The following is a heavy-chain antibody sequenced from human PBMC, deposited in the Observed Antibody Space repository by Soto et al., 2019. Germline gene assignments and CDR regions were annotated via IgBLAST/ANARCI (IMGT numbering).Heavy chain of an antibody. CDR1: GGSISSGDYY. Sequence: QVQLQESGPGLVKPSQTLSLTCTVSGGSISSGDYYWSWIRQPPGKGLEWIGYIYYSGSTYYNPSLKSRVTISVDTSKNQFSLKLSSVTAADTAVYYGARVGVVIAATLGYFDYWGQGTLVTVSS. J-gene: IGHJ4*02. CDR3: ARVGVVIAATLGYFDY. V-gene: IGHV4-30-4*01. CDR2: IYYSGST. D-gene: IGHD2-15*01.